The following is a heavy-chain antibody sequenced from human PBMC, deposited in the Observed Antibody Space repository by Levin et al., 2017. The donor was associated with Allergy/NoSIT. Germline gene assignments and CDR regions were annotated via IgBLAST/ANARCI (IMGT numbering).Heavy chain of an antibody. CDR2: ISSHSGTI. CDR3: ARGIYCGGECCSTSYADY. Sequence: GGSLRLSCAVSGFTFSTYSMNWVRQAPGKGLEWVSYISSHSGTIYYADSVKGRFTISRDNAKNSLYLQMHSLRADDTAVYYCARGIYCGGECCSTSYADYWGQGTLVTVSS. CDR1: GFTFSTYS. J-gene: IGHJ4*02. D-gene: IGHD2-21*01. V-gene: IGHV3-48*01.